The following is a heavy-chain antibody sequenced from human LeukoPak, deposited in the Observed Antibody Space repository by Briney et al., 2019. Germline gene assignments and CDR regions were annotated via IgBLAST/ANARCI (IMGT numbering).Heavy chain of an antibody. CDR1: GGSFSGYY. J-gene: IGHJ5*02. CDR2: IYYSGST. CDR3: AREVFCSGGSCYNWFDP. Sequence: SETLSLTCAVYGGSFSGYYWSWIRQPPGKGLEWIGYIYYSGSTYYNPSLKSRVTISVDTSKNQFSLKLSSVTAADTAVYYCAREVFCSGGSCYNWFDPWGQGTLVTVSS. D-gene: IGHD2-15*01. V-gene: IGHV4-30-4*08.